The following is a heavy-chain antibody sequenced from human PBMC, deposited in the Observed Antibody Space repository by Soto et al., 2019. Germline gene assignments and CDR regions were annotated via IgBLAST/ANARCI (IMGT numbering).Heavy chain of an antibody. CDR3: ARSLPYYYYGMDV. J-gene: IGHJ6*02. Sequence: SETLSLTCTVSGGSISSGDYYWSWIRQPPGKGLEWIGYIYYSGSTYYNPSLKSRVTISVDTSKNQFSLKLSSVTAADTAVYYCARSLPYYYYGMDVCGQGTTVTVSS. D-gene: IGHD1-26*01. CDR2: IYYSGST. CDR1: GGSISSGDYY. V-gene: IGHV4-30-4*01.